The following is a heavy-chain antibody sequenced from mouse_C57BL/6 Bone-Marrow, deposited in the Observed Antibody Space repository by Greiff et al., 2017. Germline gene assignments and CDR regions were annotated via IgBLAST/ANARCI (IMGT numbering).Heavy chain of an antibody. Sequence: VKLQESGPELVKPGASVKLSCKASGSSFPRSYLHGVKQRPGQGLEWIGCIHPGSGNTKYNEKFKGKATLTADTSSSTAYMQLSSLTSEDSAVYYCAREPPVFITTVDWYFDVWGTGTTVTVSS. D-gene: IGHD1-1*01. V-gene: IGHV1-66*01. CDR3: AREPPVFITTVDWYFDV. CDR2: IHPGSGNT. J-gene: IGHJ1*03. CDR1: GSSFPRSY.